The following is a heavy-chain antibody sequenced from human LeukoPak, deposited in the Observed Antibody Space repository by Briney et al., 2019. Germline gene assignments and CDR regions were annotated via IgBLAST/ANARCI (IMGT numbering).Heavy chain of an antibody. V-gene: IGHV4-31*03. CDR3: ARAPSPLYYYGMDV. J-gene: IGHJ6*02. CDR1: GGSISSGGYY. CDR2: IYYSGST. Sequence: SQTLSLTCTVSGGSISSGGYYWSWIRQHPGKGLEWIGYIYYSGSTYYNPSLKSRVTISVDTSKNQFSLKLSSVTAADTAVYYSARAPSPLYYYGMDVWSQGTTVTVSS.